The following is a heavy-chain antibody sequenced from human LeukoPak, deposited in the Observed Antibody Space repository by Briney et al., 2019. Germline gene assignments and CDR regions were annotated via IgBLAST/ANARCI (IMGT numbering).Heavy chain of an antibody. CDR1: GYAFTGYY. D-gene: IGHD3-10*01. V-gene: IGHV1-2*02. CDR3: ARDPFGITMVRGVIIIAPYFDY. J-gene: IGHJ4*02. Sequence: ASVKVSCKASGYAFTGYYMHRVRQAPGQGLEWMGWINPNSGGTNYAQKFQGRVTMTRDTSISTAYMELSRLRSDDTAVYYCARDPFGITMVRGVIIIAPYFDYWGQRTLVTVSS. CDR2: INPNSGGT.